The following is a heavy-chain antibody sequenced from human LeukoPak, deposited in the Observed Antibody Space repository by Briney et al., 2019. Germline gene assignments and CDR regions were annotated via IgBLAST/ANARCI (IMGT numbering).Heavy chain of an antibody. J-gene: IGHJ4*02. CDR2: ISSSSSTI. V-gene: IGHV3-48*01. CDR1: GFSFSSYS. Sequence: PGGSLRLSCVASGFSFSSYSTNWVRQAPGKGLEWVSYISSSSSTIYYADSVKGRFTISRDNSKNTLYLQMNSLRAEDTAVYYCARDLGNYDFWSGYLDYWGQGTLVTVSS. D-gene: IGHD3-3*01. CDR3: ARDLGNYDFWSGYLDY.